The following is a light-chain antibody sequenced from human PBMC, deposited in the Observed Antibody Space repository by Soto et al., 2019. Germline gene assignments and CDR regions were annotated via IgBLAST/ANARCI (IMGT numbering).Light chain of an antibody. CDR3: QQYDSYPLT. CDR1: QSISSW. CDR2: KTS. J-gene: IGKJ4*01. Sequence: DIQMTQSPSTLSASVGDRVTITCRASQSISSWLAWYQQKPGKAPNLLIYKTSSLESGVPSRFSGSGSGTEFTLTVNSLQPYDFASDYCQQYDSYPLTFGGGNKVEIK. V-gene: IGKV1-5*03.